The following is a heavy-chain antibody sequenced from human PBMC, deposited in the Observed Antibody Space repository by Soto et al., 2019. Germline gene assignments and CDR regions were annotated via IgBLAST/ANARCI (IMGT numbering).Heavy chain of an antibody. CDR3: AKSQPYFGHYCYYMDV. CDR2: ISGSGGST. V-gene: IGHV3-23*01. D-gene: IGHD2-2*01. Sequence: GGSLRLSCAASGFTFSSYAMSWVRQAPGKGLEWVSAISGSGGSTYYADSVKGRFTISRDNSKNTLYLQMNSLRAEDTAVYYCAKSQPYFGHYCYYMDVWGKGTTVTVSS. J-gene: IGHJ6*03. CDR1: GFTFSSYA.